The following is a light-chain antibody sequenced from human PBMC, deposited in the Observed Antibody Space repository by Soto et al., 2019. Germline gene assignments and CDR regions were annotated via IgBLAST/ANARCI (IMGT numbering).Light chain of an antibody. Sequence: EIVLTQSPGTLSLSPGEGATLSCRASQSISSTFLAWYQHKPGQAPRVLIYGASRRAARIPDRFSGSGSGVEFTLTISRLESEDFAFYSCQQYESSWTFGQGTKVEMK. J-gene: IGKJ1*01. CDR1: QSISSTF. V-gene: IGKV3-20*01. CDR2: GAS. CDR3: QQYESSWT.